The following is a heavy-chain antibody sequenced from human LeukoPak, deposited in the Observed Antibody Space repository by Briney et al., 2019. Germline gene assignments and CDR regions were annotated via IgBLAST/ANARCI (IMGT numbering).Heavy chain of an antibody. V-gene: IGHV3-21*01. J-gene: IGHJ4*02. Sequence: GGSLRLSCAASGFTFSSYSMNWVRQAPGKGLEWVSSISSSSSYIYYADSVKGRFTISRDNAKNSLYLQMNSLRAEDTAVYYCATLATATSGYYFDYWGQGTLVTVSS. CDR1: GFTFSSYS. D-gene: IGHD4-17*01. CDR3: ATLATATSGYYFDY. CDR2: ISSSSSYI.